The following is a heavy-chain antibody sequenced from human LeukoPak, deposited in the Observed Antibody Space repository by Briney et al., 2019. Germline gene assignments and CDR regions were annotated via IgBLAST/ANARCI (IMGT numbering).Heavy chain of an antibody. J-gene: IGHJ4*02. CDR2: ISGSGSNT. CDR1: GFTFSSYA. V-gene: IGHV3-23*01. CDR3: AREMPVSSYDSSGYYIDY. D-gene: IGHD3-22*01. Sequence: GGSLRLSCAASGFTFSSYAMSWVRQAPGKGLEWVSAISGSGSNTYYADSVKGRFTISRDNSKNTLYLQMNRLRAEDTAVYYCAREMPVSSYDSSGYYIDYWGQGTLVTVSS.